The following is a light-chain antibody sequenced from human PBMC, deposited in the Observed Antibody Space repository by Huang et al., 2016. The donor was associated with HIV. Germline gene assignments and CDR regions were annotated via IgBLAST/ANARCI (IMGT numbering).Light chain of an antibody. Sequence: EIVMTQSPATLSVSPGERATLYCSASQSVNNNLAWYQQKPGQATRRLSYGASARATGIPARFTGSGSGTELTRTISRLQSEDFAVYYCQHYNNWPPWTFGQGTKVEI. J-gene: IGKJ1*01. CDR3: QHYNNWPPWT. CDR2: GAS. CDR1: QSVNNN. V-gene: IGKV3-15*01.